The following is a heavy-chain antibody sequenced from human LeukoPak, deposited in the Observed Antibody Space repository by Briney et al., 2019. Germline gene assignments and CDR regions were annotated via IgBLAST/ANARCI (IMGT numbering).Heavy chain of an antibody. V-gene: IGHV3-33*01. CDR1: GFTFNSYG. J-gene: IGHJ4*02. CDR2: MWYDGSNK. D-gene: IGHD4-11*01. Sequence: GGSLRLSCAASGFTFNSYGMHWVRQAPGKGLEWVAVMWYDGSNKYYADSVKGRFTISRDDSKNTLYLQMNSLRAEDTAMYYCARGLPPVMKYYFDYWGQGTLVTVSS. CDR3: ARGLPPVMKYYFDY.